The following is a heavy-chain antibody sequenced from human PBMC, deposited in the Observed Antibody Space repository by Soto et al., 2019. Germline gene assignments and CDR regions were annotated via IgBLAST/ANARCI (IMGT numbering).Heavy chain of an antibody. CDR3: ARDIVGVTNWFDP. CDR1: GGSISSGGYY. Sequence: SETLSLTCTVSGGSISSGGYYWSWIRQHPGKGLEWIGYIYYSGSTYYNPSLKSRVTISADTSKNQFSLKLSSVTAADTAVYYCARDIVGVTNWFDPWGQGTLVTVSS. D-gene: IGHD1-26*01. CDR2: IYYSGST. V-gene: IGHV4-31*03. J-gene: IGHJ5*02.